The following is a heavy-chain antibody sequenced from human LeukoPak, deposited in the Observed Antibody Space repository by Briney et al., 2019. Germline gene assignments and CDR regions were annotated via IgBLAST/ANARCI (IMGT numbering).Heavy chain of an antibody. D-gene: IGHD4-23*01. CDR3: ARQRTTVDPFDY. J-gene: IGHJ4*02. CDR1: GGTFSSYA. CDR2: IIPIFGTA. V-gene: IGHV1-69*13. Sequence: SVKVSCKASGGTFSSYAISWVRQAPGQGLEWMGGIIPIFGTANYAQRFQGRVTITADESTSTAYMELSSLRSEDTAVYYCARQRTTVDPFDYWGQGTLVTVSS.